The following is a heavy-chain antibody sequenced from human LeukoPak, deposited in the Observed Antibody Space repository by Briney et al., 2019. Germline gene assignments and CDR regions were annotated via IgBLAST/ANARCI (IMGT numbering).Heavy chain of an antibody. Sequence: GGSLRLSCAASGFTFTAYNMNWVRQAPGKGLEWVAVISYDGSNKFYADSVKGRFTISRDNSKNTLYLQMNSLRAEDTAVYYCAELGYSSGWYDFQIDAFDFWGQGTMVTVSS. J-gene: IGHJ3*01. CDR2: ISYDGSNK. CDR1: GFTFTAYN. D-gene: IGHD6-19*01. CDR3: AELGYSSGWYDFQIDAFDF. V-gene: IGHV3-30*18.